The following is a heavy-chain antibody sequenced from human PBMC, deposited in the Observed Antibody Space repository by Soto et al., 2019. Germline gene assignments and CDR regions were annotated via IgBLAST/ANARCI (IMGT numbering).Heavy chain of an antibody. V-gene: IGHV1-18*01. J-gene: IGHJ1*01. CDR3: ASVESSNAPPEYFAK. CDR1: GYAFTSYG. D-gene: IGHD6-13*01. Sequence: ALVQVCCEASGYAFTSYGTSWVRQAPGQELEWMGWISAYNGNTNYAQKLQGRVTMTTDTSTSTAYMELRSLRSDDTAVYYCASVESSNAPPEYFAKWGKGTVVPLSS. CDR2: ISAYNGNT.